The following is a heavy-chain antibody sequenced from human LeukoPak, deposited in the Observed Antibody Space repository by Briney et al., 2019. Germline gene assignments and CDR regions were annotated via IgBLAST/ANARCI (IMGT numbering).Heavy chain of an antibody. CDR1: GFTFSSYA. D-gene: IGHD3-10*01. Sequence: SGGSLRLPCAASGFTFSSYAMHWVRQAPGKGLEWVAVISYDGSNKYYADSVKGRFTISRDNSKNTLYLQMNSLRAEDTAVYYCAREPMVRGSSLDYWGQGTLVTVSS. V-gene: IGHV3-30-3*01. CDR3: AREPMVRGSSLDY. J-gene: IGHJ4*02. CDR2: ISYDGSNK.